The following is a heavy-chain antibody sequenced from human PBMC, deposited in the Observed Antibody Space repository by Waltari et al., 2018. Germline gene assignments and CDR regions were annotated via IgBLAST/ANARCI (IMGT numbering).Heavy chain of an antibody. V-gene: IGHV1-8*03. Sequence: QVQLVQSGAEVKKPGASVKVSCKASGYTFTSYDINWVRQATGQGLEWMGWMNPNSGNTGYAQKFQGRVTITADKSTSTAYMELSSLRSEDTAVYYCARGPHLEWGAFDIWGQGTMVTVSS. J-gene: IGHJ3*02. CDR3: ARGPHLEWGAFDI. CDR2: MNPNSGNT. D-gene: IGHD1-26*01. CDR1: GYTFTSYD.